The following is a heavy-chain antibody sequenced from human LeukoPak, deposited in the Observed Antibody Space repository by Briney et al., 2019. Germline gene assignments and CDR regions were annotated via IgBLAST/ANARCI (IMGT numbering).Heavy chain of an antibody. CDR2: IYYTGST. J-gene: IGHJ5*02. D-gene: IGHD4-17*01. CDR1: GGSISSSSYY. CDR3: ARGDGDYGWFDP. V-gene: IGHV4-61*03. Sequence: SETLSLTCTVSGGSISSSSYYWSWIRQPPGNGLEWIGYIYYTGSTNYNPSLKSRVTISVDTSKNHFSLKLSSVTAADTAVYYCARGDGDYGWFDPWGQGTLVTVSS.